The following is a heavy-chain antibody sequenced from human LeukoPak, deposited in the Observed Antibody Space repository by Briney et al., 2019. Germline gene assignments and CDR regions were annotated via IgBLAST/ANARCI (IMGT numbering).Heavy chain of an antibody. CDR1: GFTFSSYG. CDR2: ISGSGSGGST. Sequence: GGTLRLSCAASGFTFSSYGMTWVRQAPGKGLEWVSAISGSGSGGSTYYADSVKGRFTISRDNSKNTVYLQMNSLRAEDTAVYYCARNRYSSDWYGYYYYYYMDVWGKGTTVTVSS. V-gene: IGHV3-23*01. CDR3: ARNRYSSDWYGYYYYYYMDV. D-gene: IGHD6-19*01. J-gene: IGHJ6*03.